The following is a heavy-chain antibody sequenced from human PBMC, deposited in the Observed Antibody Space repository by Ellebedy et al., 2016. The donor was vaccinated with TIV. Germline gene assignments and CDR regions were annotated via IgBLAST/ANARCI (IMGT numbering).Heavy chain of an antibody. J-gene: IGHJ4*02. CDR1: GVSISSYY. D-gene: IGHD3-22*01. Sequence: MPSETLSLTCPVSGVSISSYYWTWIRQPPGKGLEWLGYIYHNGNTNYNPSLKSRVTISVDTSKNQFSLKLSSVTAADTAVYYCARQYKYGTSGYYVDYWGQGTLLTVSS. V-gene: IGHV4-59*08. CDR2: IYHNGNT. CDR3: ARQYKYGTSGYYVDY.